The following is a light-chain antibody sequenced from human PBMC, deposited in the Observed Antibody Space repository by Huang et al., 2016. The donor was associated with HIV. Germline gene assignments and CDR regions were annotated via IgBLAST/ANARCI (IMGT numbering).Light chain of an antibody. CDR3: QQYDIHPLT. CDR1: QDINNF. V-gene: IGKV1-8*01. CDR2: AAS. Sequence: IRMPQSPSSLSASTGDRVTITCRANQDINNFLAWYQQRPGSVPKLLIYAASTLQSGVPSRFSGNGSGTDFTLTIGCLHSEDVATYYCQQYDIHPLTFGPGTRVDIK. J-gene: IGKJ3*01.